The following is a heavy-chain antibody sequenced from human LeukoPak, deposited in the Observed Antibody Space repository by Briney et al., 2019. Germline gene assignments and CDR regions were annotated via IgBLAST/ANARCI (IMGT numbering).Heavy chain of an antibody. CDR1: GYTFTSYG. CDR3: ARSVFECSSTSCDGNWFDP. V-gene: IGHV1-18*01. D-gene: IGHD2-2*01. J-gene: IGHJ5*02. Sequence: ASVKVSCKASGYTFTSYGISWVRQAPGQGLEWMGWISAYNGNTNYAQKLQGRVTMTTDTSTSTAYMELRSLRSEDTAVYYCARSVFECSSTSCDGNWFDPWGQGTLVTVSS. CDR2: ISAYNGNT.